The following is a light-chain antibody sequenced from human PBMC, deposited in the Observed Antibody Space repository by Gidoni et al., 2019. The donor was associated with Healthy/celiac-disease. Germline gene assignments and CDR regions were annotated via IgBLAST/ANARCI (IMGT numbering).Light chain of an antibody. CDR2: LGS. J-gene: IGKJ2*01. V-gene: IGKV2-28*01. CDR1: QSLLHRNGYNY. CDR3: MQALQTQYT. Sequence: DLVMTQSPLSLPVTPGEPASISCRSSQSLLHRNGYNYLDWYLQKPGQSPQILIYLGSNRASGVPDRLSGSGSGTDFTLKISRVEAEDVGVYYCMQALQTQYTFGQGTKLEIK.